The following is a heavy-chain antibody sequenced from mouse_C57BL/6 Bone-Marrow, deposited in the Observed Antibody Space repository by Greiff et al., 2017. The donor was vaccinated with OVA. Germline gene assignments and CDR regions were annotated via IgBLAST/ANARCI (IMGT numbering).Heavy chain of an antibody. CDR2: IYPRSGNT. CDR1: GYTFTSYG. CDR3: ARWRYYDYDGRLYFDV. V-gene: IGHV1-81*01. Sequence: QVQLQQSGAELARPGASVKLSCKASGYTFTSYGISWVKQRTGQGLEWIGEIYPRSGNTYYNEKFKGKATLTADKSSSTAYMELRSLTSEDSAVYFCARWRYYDYDGRLYFDVWGTGTTVTVSS. J-gene: IGHJ1*03. D-gene: IGHD2-4*01.